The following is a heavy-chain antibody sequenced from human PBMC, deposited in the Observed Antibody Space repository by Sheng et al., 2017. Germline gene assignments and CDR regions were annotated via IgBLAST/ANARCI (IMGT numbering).Heavy chain of an antibody. CDR2: INQDGTDK. V-gene: IGHV3-7*01. CDR1: GFTFSSSW. Sequence: EVQLVESGGGLVQPGGSLRLSCAASGFTFSSSWMSWVRQAPGKGLEWVAHINQDGTDKYYVDSVKGRFTISRDNANNSLYLQVNSLRAEDTAVYFCARGAVDYWGQGSLVTV. CDR3: ARGAVDY. J-gene: IGHJ4*02.